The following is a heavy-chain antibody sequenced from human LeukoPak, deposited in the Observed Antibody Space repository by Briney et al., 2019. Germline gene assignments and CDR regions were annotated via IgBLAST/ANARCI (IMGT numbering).Heavy chain of an antibody. D-gene: IGHD3-22*01. CDR2: IYYSGST. CDR3: ASGDDSSGYYYFDY. CDR1: GGSISSGGYY. V-gene: IGHV4-31*03. Sequence: PAETLSLTCTVSGGSISSGGYYWSWIRQHPGQGLEWIGYIYYSGSTYYNPSLKSRVTISVDTSKNQFSLKLSSVTAADTAVYYCASGDDSSGYYYFDYWGQGTLVTVSS. J-gene: IGHJ4*02.